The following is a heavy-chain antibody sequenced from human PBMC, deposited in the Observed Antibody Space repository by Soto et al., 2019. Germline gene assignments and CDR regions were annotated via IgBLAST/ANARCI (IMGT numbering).Heavy chain of an antibody. CDR2: INAYNGNT. CDR1: GYTFTTYG. Sequence: QVQLVQSGAEVKKPGASVKVSCKASGYTFTTYGISWVRQAPGQGLEWMGWINAYNGNTNYAQKLQGRVTMTTDTATSTASRELRSQRSDDTAVYYCARAPVAGTYFDYWGQGTLVTVSS. D-gene: IGHD6-19*01. V-gene: IGHV1-18*01. J-gene: IGHJ4*02. CDR3: ARAPVAGTYFDY.